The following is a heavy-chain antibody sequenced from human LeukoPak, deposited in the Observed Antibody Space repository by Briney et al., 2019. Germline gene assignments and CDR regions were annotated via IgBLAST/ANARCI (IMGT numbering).Heavy chain of an antibody. V-gene: IGHV4-39*01. J-gene: IGHJ4*02. Sequence: SETLSLTCTVSGASVSGSPYYWGWIRQPPGKGLEWIGSIYSSGSTYYNASLQSRVTISIETSKNQISLRLNSVTAADTAVYYCGGGRSYGYYWGQGTLVTVSS. D-gene: IGHD1-26*01. CDR1: GASVSGSPYY. CDR3: GGGRSYGYY. CDR2: IYSSGST.